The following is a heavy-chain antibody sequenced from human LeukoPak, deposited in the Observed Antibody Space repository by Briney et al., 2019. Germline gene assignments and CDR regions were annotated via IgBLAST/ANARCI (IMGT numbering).Heavy chain of an antibody. V-gene: IGHV4-39*01. J-gene: IGHJ5*02. CDR3: ARHDSSGSWFDP. D-gene: IGHD3-22*01. CDR2: IYYSGST. Sequence: SETLSLTCTVSGGSISSFYWSWIRQPPGKGLEWIGSIYYSGSTYYNPSLKSRVTISVDTSKNQFSLKLSSVTAADTAVYYCARHDSSGSWFDPWGRGTLVTVSS. CDR1: GGSISSFY.